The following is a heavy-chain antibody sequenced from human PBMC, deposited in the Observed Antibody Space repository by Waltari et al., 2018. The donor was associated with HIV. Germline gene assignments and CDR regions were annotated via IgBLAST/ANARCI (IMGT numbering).Heavy chain of an antibody. D-gene: IGHD5-18*01. CDR2: INPNSGGT. Sequence: VKVSCKASGYTFTGYYMHWVRQAPGQGLEWMGRINPNSGGTNYAQKFQGRVTMTRDTSISTAYMELSRLRSDDTAVYYCATIVDTAMAGRAFDIWGQGTMVTVSS. CDR1: GYTFTGYY. CDR3: ATIVDTAMAGRAFDI. V-gene: IGHV1-2*06. J-gene: IGHJ3*02.